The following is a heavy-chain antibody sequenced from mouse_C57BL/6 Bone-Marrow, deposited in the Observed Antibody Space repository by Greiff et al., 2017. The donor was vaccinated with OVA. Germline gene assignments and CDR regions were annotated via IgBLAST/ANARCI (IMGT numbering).Heavy chain of an antibody. CDR2: IYPSDSET. J-gene: IGHJ1*03. V-gene: IGHV1-61*01. CDR3: ALRGAHVYFDV. Sequence: QVQLQQPGAELVRPGSSVKLSCKASGYTFTSYWMDWVKQRPGQGLEWIGNIYPSDSETHYNQKFKDKATLTVDKSSSTAYMQLSSLTSEDSAVYYCALRGAHVYFDVWGTGTTVTVSS. CDR1: GYTFTSYW.